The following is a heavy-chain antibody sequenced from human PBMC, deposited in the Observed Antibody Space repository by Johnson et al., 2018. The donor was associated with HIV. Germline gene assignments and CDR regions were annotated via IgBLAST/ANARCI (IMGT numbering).Heavy chain of an antibody. Sequence: VQLVESGGGLVQPGGSLRLSCVGSGFTFSTNWMHWVRQAPGKGLVWLSVLYSDGRTYYADSVKGRFTISRDGSKNTLFLQMNSLRADDTAVYYCAREGAWEVRPGAFDIWGQGTMVTVSP. CDR3: AREGAWEVRPGAFDI. CDR2: LYSDGRT. D-gene: IGHD1-26*01. CDR1: GFTFSTNW. V-gene: IGHV3-66*01. J-gene: IGHJ3*02.